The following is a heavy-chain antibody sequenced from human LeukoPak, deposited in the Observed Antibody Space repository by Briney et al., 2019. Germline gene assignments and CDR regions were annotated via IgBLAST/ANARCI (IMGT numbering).Heavy chain of an antibody. Sequence: PSQTLSLTCNVSGGSIGSGDYYWRWIRQPPGKGLEWIGYSYYSGSTYYNPSLKSRVIISVDTSKNQFSLKLSSVTAADTAVYYCARVGDCNSTSCYSWFDPWGQGTLVTVSS. CDR2: SYYSGST. CDR1: GGSIGSGDYY. CDR3: ARVGDCNSTSCYSWFDP. J-gene: IGHJ5*02. V-gene: IGHV4-30-4*01. D-gene: IGHD2-2*01.